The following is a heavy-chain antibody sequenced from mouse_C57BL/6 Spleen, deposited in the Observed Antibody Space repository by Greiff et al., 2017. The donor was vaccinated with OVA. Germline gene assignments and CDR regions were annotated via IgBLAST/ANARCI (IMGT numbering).Heavy chain of an antibody. V-gene: IGHV1-9*01. CDR1: GYTFTGYW. CDR2: ILPGSGST. Sequence: QVQLQQSGAELMKPGASVKLSCKATGYTFTGYWIEWVKQRPGHGLEWIGEILPGSGSTDYNEKFKGKATFTADTSSNTAYRQLSSLTTEDSAIYYWAKTGQGGDWYFDVWGTGTTVTVSS. CDR3: AKTGQGGDWYFDV. J-gene: IGHJ1*03. D-gene: IGHD3-1*01.